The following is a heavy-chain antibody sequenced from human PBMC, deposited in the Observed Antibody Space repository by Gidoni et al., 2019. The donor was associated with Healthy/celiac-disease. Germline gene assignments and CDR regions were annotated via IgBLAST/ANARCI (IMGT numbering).Heavy chain of an antibody. Sequence: EVQLVESGGGLVKPGGSLRLSCAASGFTFSSYSMNWVRQAPGKGLDWVSSISSSSSYIYYADSVKGRFTISRDNAKNSLYLQMNSLRAEDTAVYYCARDMWGYCSGGSCPSNDFDYWGQGTLVTVSS. CDR3: ARDMWGYCSGGSCPSNDFDY. D-gene: IGHD2-15*01. CDR1: GFTFSSYS. V-gene: IGHV3-21*01. CDR2: ISSSSSYI. J-gene: IGHJ4*02.